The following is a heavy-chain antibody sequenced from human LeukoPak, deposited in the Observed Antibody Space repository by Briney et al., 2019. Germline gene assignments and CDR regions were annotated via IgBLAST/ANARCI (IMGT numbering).Heavy chain of an antibody. CDR1: GFTFSDHY. J-gene: IGHJ4*02. CDR2: IYSGGST. CDR3: ANGMKNTVNDY. V-gene: IGHV3-53*01. Sequence: GGSLRLSCAASGFTFSDHYMDWVRQAPGKGLEWVSVIYSGGSTYYADSVKGRFTISRHNSKNTVYLQMNSLRVEDTAVYFCANGMKNTVNDYWGQGTLVTVSS. D-gene: IGHD2/OR15-2a*01.